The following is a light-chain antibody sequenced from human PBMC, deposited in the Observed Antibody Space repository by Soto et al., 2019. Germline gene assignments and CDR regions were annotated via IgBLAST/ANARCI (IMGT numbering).Light chain of an antibody. V-gene: IGLV2-18*02. CDR3: SSFTSSSTVI. J-gene: IGLJ2*01. CDR2: EVS. Sequence: QSALTQPPSVSGSPGQSVTISCTGTSSDVGSYNRVSWYQQRPGTAPKLMIYEVSNRPSGVPDRFSGSKSGNTASLTISGLQPEDEADYYCSSFTSSSTVIFGGGTKLTVL. CDR1: SSDVGSYNR.